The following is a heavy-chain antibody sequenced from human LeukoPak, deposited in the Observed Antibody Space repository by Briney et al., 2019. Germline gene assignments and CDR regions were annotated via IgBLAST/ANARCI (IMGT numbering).Heavy chain of an antibody. D-gene: IGHD5-18*01. J-gene: IGHJ6*04. CDR1: GYTFTSYG. V-gene: IGHV1-18*04. CDR3: ARVEGIQPWWRGMDV. CDR2: ISAYNGNK. Sequence: GASVTVSCKASGYTFTSYGISWVRQAPGQGVEGMGWISAYNGNKNYAQKLRGRLTMTTDTSTSTAYMELRSLRSDDTAVYYCARVEGIQPWWRGMDVWGKGTTVTVSS.